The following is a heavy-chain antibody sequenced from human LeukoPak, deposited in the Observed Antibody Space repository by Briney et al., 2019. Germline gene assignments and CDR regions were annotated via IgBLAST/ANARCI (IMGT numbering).Heavy chain of an antibody. CDR1: GFTFDDYG. D-gene: IGHD1-1*01. J-gene: IGHJ4*02. V-gene: IGHV3-7*03. CDR2: IKQDGSEK. Sequence: GGSLRLSCAASGFTFDDYGMSWVRQAPGKGLEWVANIKQDGSEKYYVDSVKGRFTISRDNAKNSLYLQMNSLRAEDTAVYYCARDRWGDSPGTDYWGQGTLVTVSS. CDR3: ARDRWGDSPGTDY.